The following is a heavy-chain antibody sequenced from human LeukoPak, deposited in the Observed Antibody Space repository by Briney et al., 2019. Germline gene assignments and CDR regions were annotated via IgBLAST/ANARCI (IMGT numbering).Heavy chain of an antibody. J-gene: IGHJ1*01. CDR1: GFIFSSYA. CDR2: ISKSGTST. Sequence: GGSLRLACAASGFIFSSYAMDSARQAPGNGLEYDLYISKSGTSTYHANSMKGRSTISRDNSKNTLYFQMGSLRAEDTAVYYCARMDYGAKYFQPWGQGNLVTVSS. CDR3: ARMDYGAKYFQP. V-gene: IGHV3-64*01. D-gene: IGHD4-17*01.